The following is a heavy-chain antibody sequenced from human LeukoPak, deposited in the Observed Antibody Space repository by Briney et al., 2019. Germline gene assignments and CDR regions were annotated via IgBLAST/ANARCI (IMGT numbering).Heavy chain of an antibody. Sequence: SETLSLTWTVSGGSISSYYWSWIRQPPGKGLEWIGYIYDNGATNYNPSLQSRVTISLDTSNNQFSLKLSSVTAADTAVYSCARHGAILRGYYMGSMDVWGQGTTVTVSS. V-gene: IGHV4-59*08. CDR3: ARHGAILRGYYMGSMDV. CDR2: IYDNGAT. J-gene: IGHJ6*02. CDR1: GGSISSYY. D-gene: IGHD3-10*01.